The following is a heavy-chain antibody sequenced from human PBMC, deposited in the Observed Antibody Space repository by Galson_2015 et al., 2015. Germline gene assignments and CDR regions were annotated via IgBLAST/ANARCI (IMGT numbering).Heavy chain of an antibody. Sequence: ATLSLTCAVSGGSISSSSYYWGWIRRPPGKGLEWIGSIYYSGSTYYNPSLKSRVTISVDTSKNQFSLKMSSVAAADTAVYYCARHKYDFWRGGAFDIWGQGTMVTVSS. D-gene: IGHD3-3*01. CDR2: IYYSGST. V-gene: IGHV4-39*01. CDR1: GGSISSSSYY. J-gene: IGHJ3*02. CDR3: ARHKYDFWRGGAFDI.